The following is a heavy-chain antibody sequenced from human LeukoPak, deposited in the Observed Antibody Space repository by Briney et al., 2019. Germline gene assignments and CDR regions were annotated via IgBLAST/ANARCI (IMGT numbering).Heavy chain of an antibody. CDR2: IYSGGST. J-gene: IGHJ4*02. CDR1: GFTVSNNY. CDR3: ARRDDHSGRDY. Sequence: GGSLRLSCVVSGFTVSNNYMSWVRQAPRKGLEWVSLIYSGGSTYYADSVKGRFTISRDNSKNTVYLQMNSLRAEDTAMYYCARRDDHSGRDYWGQGTLVTVSS. V-gene: IGHV3-66*01. D-gene: IGHD5-24*01.